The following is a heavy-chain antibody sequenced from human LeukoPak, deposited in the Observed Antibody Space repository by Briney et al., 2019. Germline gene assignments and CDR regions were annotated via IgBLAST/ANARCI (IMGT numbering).Heavy chain of an antibody. Sequence: ASVQVSCKASGYTFTTYYMHWVRQAPGQGLQWMGWINPSTGGTKYAENFQGRVTMTRDTSITTAYMELSRLTSDDTGVYYCARAAYCGGDCYSAYDYWGQGTLATVSS. CDR2: INPSTGGT. J-gene: IGHJ4*02. V-gene: IGHV1-2*02. CDR1: GYTFTTYY. D-gene: IGHD2-21*02. CDR3: ARAAYCGGDCYSAYDY.